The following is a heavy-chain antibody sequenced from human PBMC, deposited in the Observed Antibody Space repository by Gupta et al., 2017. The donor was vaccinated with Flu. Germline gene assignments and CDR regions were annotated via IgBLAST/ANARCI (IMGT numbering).Heavy chain of an antibody. J-gene: IGHJ3*02. Sequence: IRQPPGKGLEWIGSIYYSGSTYYNPSLKSRVTISVDTSKNQFSLKLSSVTAADTAVYYCARPGLGPYYDAFDIWGQGTMVTVSS. V-gene: IGHV4-39*01. CDR3: ARPGLGPYYDAFDI. D-gene: IGHD1-26*01. CDR2: IYYSGST.